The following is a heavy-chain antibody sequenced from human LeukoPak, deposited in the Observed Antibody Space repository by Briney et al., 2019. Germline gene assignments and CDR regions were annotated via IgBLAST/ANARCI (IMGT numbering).Heavy chain of an antibody. V-gene: IGHV1-2*04. CDR1: GYTFTGYY. CDR3: ARDSHSSSWYGHFQH. D-gene: IGHD6-13*01. J-gene: IGHJ1*01. CDR2: INPNSGGT. Sequence: ASVKVCCKASGYTFTGYYMHWVRQAPGQGLEWMGWINPNSGGTNYAQKFQGWVTMTRDTSISTAYMELSRLRSDDTAVYYCARDSHSSSWYGHFQHWGQGTLVTVSS.